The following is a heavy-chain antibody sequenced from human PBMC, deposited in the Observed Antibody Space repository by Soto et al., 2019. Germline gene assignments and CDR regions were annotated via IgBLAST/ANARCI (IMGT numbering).Heavy chain of an antibody. CDR2: ISYDGSNK. CDR3: ANLAALSYDY. CDR1: GFTFSSYG. V-gene: IGHV3-30*18. Sequence: QVQLVESGGGVVQPGRSLRLSCAASGFTFSSYGMHWVRQAPGKGQEWVAVISYDGSNKYYADSVKGRFTISRDNSKNTLYLQMNSLRAEDTAVYYCANLAALSYDYWGQGTLVTVSS. J-gene: IGHJ4*02. D-gene: IGHD6-19*01.